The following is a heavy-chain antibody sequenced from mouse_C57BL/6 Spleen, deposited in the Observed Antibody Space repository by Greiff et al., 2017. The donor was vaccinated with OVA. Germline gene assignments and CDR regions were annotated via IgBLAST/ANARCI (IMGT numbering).Heavy chain of an antibody. J-gene: IGHJ3*01. D-gene: IGHD2-4*01. CDR2: ISNLAYSI. CDR1: GFTFSDYG. V-gene: IGHV5-15*01. Sequence: EVKLVESGGGLVQPGGSLKLSCAASGFTFSDYGMAWVRQAPRKGPEWVAFISNLAYSIYSADTVTGRFTISRENAKNTLYLEMSSLRSEDTAMYYCASSYDYDGGWFAYWGQGTLVTVSA. CDR3: ASSYDYDGGWFAY.